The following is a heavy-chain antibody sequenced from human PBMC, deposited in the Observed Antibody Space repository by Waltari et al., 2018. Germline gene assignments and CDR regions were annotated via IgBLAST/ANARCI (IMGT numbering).Heavy chain of an antibody. J-gene: IGHJ4*02. CDR2: ISGSGDAT. Sequence: EVQLLESGGGLVQPGGSLRLSCAASGFTFRSHAMRWVRQAPGKGLEWVSTISGSGDATYYADSVKGRFTISRDNSRDTLFLQMNSLRAADTALYYCAKDQELFAPTAATDYWGQGTLVTVSS. CDR3: AKDQELFAPTAATDY. D-gene: IGHD6-13*01. V-gene: IGHV3-23*01. CDR1: GFTFRSHA.